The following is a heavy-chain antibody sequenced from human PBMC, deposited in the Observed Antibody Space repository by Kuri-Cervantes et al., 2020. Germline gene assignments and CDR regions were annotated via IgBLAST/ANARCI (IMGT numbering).Heavy chain of an antibody. CDR3: ARERRASSSLPYDAFDI. CDR1: GFIFDDYA. D-gene: IGHD6-13*01. J-gene: IGHJ3*02. CDR2: IRGSGGST. Sequence: GGSLRLSCAASGFIFDDYAMHWVRQAPGKGLEWVSAIRGSGGSTYSADSVKGRFTISRDNSKNTLYLQMNSLRAEDTAVYYCARERRASSSLPYDAFDIWGQGTMVTVSS. V-gene: IGHV3-23*01.